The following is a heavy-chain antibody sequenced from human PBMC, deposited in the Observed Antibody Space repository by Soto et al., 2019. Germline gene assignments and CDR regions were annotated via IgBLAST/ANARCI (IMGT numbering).Heavy chain of an antibody. D-gene: IGHD3-10*01. CDR1: GHISGSYW. V-gene: IGHV5-10-1*01. J-gene: IGHJ5*02. CDR3: ARIGQGSYGSPDNWFDP. Sequence: PGESLKISCNISGHISGSYWIAWVRQLPGKGPGWMGRIDPSDSYVTYNPSFEGHVTISADKSISTAYLQWSSLEASDNAMDFCARIGQGSYGSPDNWFDPWGQGTLVTVSS. CDR2: IDPSDSYV.